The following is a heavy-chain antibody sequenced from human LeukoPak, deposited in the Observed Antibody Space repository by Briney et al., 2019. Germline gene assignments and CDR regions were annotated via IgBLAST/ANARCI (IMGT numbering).Heavy chain of an antibody. V-gene: IGHV4-59*01. CDR2: IYYSGST. Sequence: PSETLSLTCTVSGGSISSYYWSWIRQPPGKGLEWIGYIYYSGSTNYNPSLKSRVTISVDTSKNQFSLKLSSVTAADTAIYYCARGEMATIEDAFDIWGQRTMVTVSS. CDR1: GGSISSYY. D-gene: IGHD5-24*01. J-gene: IGHJ3*02. CDR3: ARGEMATIEDAFDI.